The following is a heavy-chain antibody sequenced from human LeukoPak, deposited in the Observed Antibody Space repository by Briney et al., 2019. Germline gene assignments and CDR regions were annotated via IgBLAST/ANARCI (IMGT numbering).Heavy chain of an antibody. Sequence: GGSLRLSCAASGFTFSSYGMHWVRQAPGKGLEWVAFIRYDGSNKYYAASVKGRFTISRDNSKNTLNLQMNSLRAEDTAVYYCAKLGRDYPFDYWGQGTLVTVSS. V-gene: IGHV3-30*02. J-gene: IGHJ4*02. D-gene: IGHD3-10*01. CDR3: AKLGRDYPFDY. CDR2: IRYDGSNK. CDR1: GFTFSSYG.